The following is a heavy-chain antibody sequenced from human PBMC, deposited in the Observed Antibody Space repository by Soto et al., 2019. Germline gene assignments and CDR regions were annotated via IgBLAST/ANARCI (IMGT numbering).Heavy chain of an antibody. D-gene: IGHD5-12*01. V-gene: IGHV1-8*01. Sequence: ASVKVSCKASGYTFTSYDINWVRQATGQGLEWMGWMNPNSGNTGYAQKFQGRVTMTRNTSISTAYMELSSLRSEDTAVYYCARYYSGYDFYYFDYWGQGTLVTVSS. CDR3: ARYYSGYDFYYFDY. J-gene: IGHJ4*02. CDR2: MNPNSGNT. CDR1: GYTFTSYD.